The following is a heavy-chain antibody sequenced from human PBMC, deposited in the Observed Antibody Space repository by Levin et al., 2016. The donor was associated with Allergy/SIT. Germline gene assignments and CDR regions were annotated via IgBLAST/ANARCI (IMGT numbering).Heavy chain of an antibody. V-gene: IGHV4-34*01. Sequence: RQAPGKGLEWIGEINHSGSTNYNPSLKSRVTISVDTSKNQFSLKLSSVTAADTAVYYCARDGIRRGYSYGLDPWGQGTLVTVSS. CDR3: ARDGIRRGYSYGLDP. D-gene: IGHD5-18*01. J-gene: IGHJ5*02. CDR2: INHSGST.